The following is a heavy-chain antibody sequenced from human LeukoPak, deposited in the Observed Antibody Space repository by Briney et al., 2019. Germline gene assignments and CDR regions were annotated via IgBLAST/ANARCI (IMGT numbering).Heavy chain of an antibody. V-gene: IGHV1-24*01. CDR2: FDPEDGET. CDR1: GGTFSSFA. D-gene: IGHD2-2*01. Sequence: GASVKVSCKASGGTFSSFAITWVRQAPGKGLEWMGGFDPEDGETIYAQKFQGRVTMTEDTSTDTAYMELSSLRSEDTAVYYCATDGCSSTSCSGEAFDIWGQGTMVTVSS. J-gene: IGHJ3*02. CDR3: ATDGCSSTSCSGEAFDI.